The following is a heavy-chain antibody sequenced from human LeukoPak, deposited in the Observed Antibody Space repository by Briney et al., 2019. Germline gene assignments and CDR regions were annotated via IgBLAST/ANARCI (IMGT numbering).Heavy chain of an antibody. J-gene: IGHJ4*02. Sequence: ASVKVSCKASGGTFSRYTISWVRQAPGQGLEWMGGIIPLLGTANYAQKFQGRVTITADESTSTAYMDLRSLRSDDTAIYYCARDSPDGSGTYYNDSPDYWGQGTLVTVSS. CDR2: IIPLLGTA. V-gene: IGHV1-69*13. CDR3: ARDSPDGSGTYYNDSPDY. D-gene: IGHD3-10*01. CDR1: GGTFSRYT.